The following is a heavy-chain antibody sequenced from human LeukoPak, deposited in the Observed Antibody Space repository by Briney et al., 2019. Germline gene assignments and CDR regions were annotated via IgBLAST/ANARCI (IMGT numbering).Heavy chain of an antibody. CDR1: EYTFSSYW. J-gene: IGHJ4*02. Sequence: GESLKISCTGSEYTFSSYWIAWVRQMPGRGLEWMGIIYPGDSDTRYSPSFQGQVTISADKSISTAYLQWSSLRASDTAFYYCARLGLGRFCSGGSCYASEADYWGQGTLVTVSP. D-gene: IGHD2-15*01. CDR2: IYPGDSDT. CDR3: ARLGLGRFCSGGSCYASEADY. V-gene: IGHV5-51*01.